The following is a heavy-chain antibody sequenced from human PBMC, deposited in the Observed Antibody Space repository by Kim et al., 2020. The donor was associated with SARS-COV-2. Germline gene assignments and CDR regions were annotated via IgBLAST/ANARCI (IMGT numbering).Heavy chain of an antibody. D-gene: IGHD3-10*01. J-gene: IGHJ4*02. CDR2: SRP. V-gene: IGHV3-74*03. CDR3: ASRITTSFDN. Sequence: SRPMSGGAVRGRFTVARDKARNTLHLQMNSLRAEDTAVYYCASRITTSFDNWGQGILVTVSS.